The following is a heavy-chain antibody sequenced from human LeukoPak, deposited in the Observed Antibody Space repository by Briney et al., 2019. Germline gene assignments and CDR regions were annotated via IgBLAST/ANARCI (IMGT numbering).Heavy chain of an antibody. J-gene: IGHJ4*02. CDR2: INPSGGST. V-gene: IGHV1-46*01. D-gene: IGHD6-19*01. Sequence: ASVKVSCKASGYTFTSYGISWVRQAPGQGLEWMGIINPSGGSTSYAQKFQGRVTMTRDTSTSTVYMELSSLRSEDTAVYYCARDQAGFIAVASYYFDYWGQGTLVTVSS. CDR1: GYTFTSYG. CDR3: ARDQAGFIAVASYYFDY.